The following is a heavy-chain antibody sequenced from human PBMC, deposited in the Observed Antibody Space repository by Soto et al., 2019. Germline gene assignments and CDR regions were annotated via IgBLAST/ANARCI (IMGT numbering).Heavy chain of an antibody. Sequence: QVQLVQSGAEVKKPGASVKVSCKASGYTFTSYGISWVRQAPGQGLEWMGWISAYNGNTNYAQKLQGRVTMTKDTSTSTAYMELRSLRSDDTAVYYCARTQDIVVVVAATQLDYWGQGTLVTVSS. J-gene: IGHJ4*02. CDR1: GYTFTSYG. V-gene: IGHV1-18*01. D-gene: IGHD2-15*01. CDR2: ISAYNGNT. CDR3: ARTQDIVVVVAATQLDY.